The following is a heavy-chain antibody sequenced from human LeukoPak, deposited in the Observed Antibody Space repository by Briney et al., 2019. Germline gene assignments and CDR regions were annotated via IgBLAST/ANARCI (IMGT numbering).Heavy chain of an antibody. J-gene: IGHJ5*02. CDR2: MNPNSGNT. CDR1: GYTFTSYD. Sequence: ASVTVSCKASGYTFTSYDINGVRQATGQGLEWMGWMNPNSGNTGYAQKFQGRVTMTRNTSISTAYMELSSLRSEDTAVYYCAKDPLSSGWYLDPWGQGTLVTVSS. D-gene: IGHD6-19*01. CDR3: AKDPLSSGWYLDP. V-gene: IGHV1-8*01.